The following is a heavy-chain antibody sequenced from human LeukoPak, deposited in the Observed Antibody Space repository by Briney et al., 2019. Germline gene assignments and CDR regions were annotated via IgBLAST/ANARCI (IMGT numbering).Heavy chain of an antibody. CDR3: ARDMTDWWFDP. V-gene: IGHV4-59*06. CDR1: GGSISSYY. CDR2: IYYSGST. D-gene: IGHD3-9*01. Sequence: SETLSLTCTVSGGSISSYYWSWIRQHPGKGLEWIGYIYYSGSTHYNPSLKSRVTISVDTSKNQFSLKLSSVTAAVTAVYYCARDMTDWWFDPWGQGTLVTVSS. J-gene: IGHJ5*02.